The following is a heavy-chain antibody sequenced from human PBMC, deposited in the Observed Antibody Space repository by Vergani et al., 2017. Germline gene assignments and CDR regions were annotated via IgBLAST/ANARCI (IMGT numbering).Heavy chain of an antibody. CDR1: GGSISSGGYY. V-gene: IGHV4-31*03. CDR2: IYYSGST. D-gene: IGHD6-13*01. J-gene: IGHJ3*02. Sequence: QVQLQESGPGLVKPSQTLSLTCPVSGGSISSGGYYWSWIRQHPGKGLEWIGYIYYSGSTYYNPSLKSRVTISVDTSKNQFSLKLSSVTAADTAVYYCARVRQRQQLGAFDIWGQGTMVTVSS. CDR3: ARVRQRQQLGAFDI.